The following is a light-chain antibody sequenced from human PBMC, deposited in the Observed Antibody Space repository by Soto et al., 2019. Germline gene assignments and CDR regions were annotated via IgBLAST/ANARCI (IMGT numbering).Light chain of an antibody. CDR2: GAS. CDR1: QSVSSN. V-gene: IGKV3-15*01. Sequence: EIVMTQSPATLSVSPGERATLSCRASQSVSSNLAWYQQKPGQAPRLLIYGASTRATGIPARFSGSGSGTEFTLTINSLQSEDFAVYYCQQYNYWPGTFGQGTKADI. J-gene: IGKJ1*01. CDR3: QQYNYWPGT.